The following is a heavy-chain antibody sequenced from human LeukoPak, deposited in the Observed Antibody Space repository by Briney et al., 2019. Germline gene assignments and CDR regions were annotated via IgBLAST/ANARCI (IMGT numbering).Heavy chain of an antibody. CDR3: ARNSIFGVVPLHGAGYGMDV. V-gene: IGHV5-51*01. CDR1: GYSFTSYW. CDR2: IYPGDSDT. J-gene: IGHJ6*02. D-gene: IGHD3-3*01. Sequence: GESLKISCKGSGYSFTSYWIGWVRQIPGKGLEWMGIIYPGDSDTRYSPSFQGQVTISADKSISTAYLQWSSLKASDTAMYYCARNSIFGVVPLHGAGYGMDVWGQGTTVTVSS.